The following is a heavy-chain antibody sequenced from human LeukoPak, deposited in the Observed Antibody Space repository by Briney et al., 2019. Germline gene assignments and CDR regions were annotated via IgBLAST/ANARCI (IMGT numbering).Heavy chain of an antibody. D-gene: IGHD2-2*01. J-gene: IGHJ6*02. Sequence: SVKVSCKASGCTFTSYAINWVRQAPGQGLEWMGGIIPSIGTANYSQKFQGRVTITADKSTSTAYMELSSLRSEDTAVYYCARASKVGRGAMGNDYGMDVWGQGTTVTVSS. V-gene: IGHV1-69*06. CDR1: GCTFTSYA. CDR3: ARASKVGRGAMGNDYGMDV. CDR2: IIPSIGTA.